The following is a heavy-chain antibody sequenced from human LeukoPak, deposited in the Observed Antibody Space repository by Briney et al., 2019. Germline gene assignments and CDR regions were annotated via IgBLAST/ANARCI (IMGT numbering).Heavy chain of an antibody. CDR1: GYSLTSYW. CDR2: IYPGDSDT. J-gene: IGHJ4*02. CDR3: ARHADYYDSSGYQADY. V-gene: IGHV5-51*01. D-gene: IGHD3-22*01. Sequence: PGESLKISCKGSGYSLTSYWIGWVRQMPGKGLEWMGIIYPGDSDTRYSPSFQGQVTISADKSISTAYLQWSSLKASDTAMYYCARHADYYDSSGYQADYWGQGTLVTVSS.